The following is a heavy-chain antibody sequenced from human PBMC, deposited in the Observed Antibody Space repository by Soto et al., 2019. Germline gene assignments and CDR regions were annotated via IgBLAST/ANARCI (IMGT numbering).Heavy chain of an antibody. J-gene: IGHJ6*04. CDR2: ISGSVGST. CDR1: GFSFNSYV. Sequence: PGGSLRLSCAASGFSFNSYVMSWVRQAPGKGLEWVSAISGSVGSTYYADSVKGRFTISRDNSKNTVYLQMSSLRAEDTALYYCTKGAYGMDVWGKGTSVTGYS. CDR3: TKGAYGMDV. V-gene: IGHV3-23*01.